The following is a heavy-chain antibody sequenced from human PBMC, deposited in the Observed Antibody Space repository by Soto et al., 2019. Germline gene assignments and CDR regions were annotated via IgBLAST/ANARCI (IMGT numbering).Heavy chain of an antibody. CDR2: IIPIFGTA. Sequence: QVQLVQSGAEVKKPGSSVKVSCKASGGTFSSYSINWVRQGPGQGLEWMGEIIPIFGTANYAQKFQGRVTITADESTSTAYMELSSLRSEDTAVYYCARDGGRHSGGIDYWGLGTLVTVSS. V-gene: IGHV1-69*01. CDR1: GGTFSSYS. D-gene: IGHD1-26*01. J-gene: IGHJ4*02. CDR3: ARDGGRHSGGIDY.